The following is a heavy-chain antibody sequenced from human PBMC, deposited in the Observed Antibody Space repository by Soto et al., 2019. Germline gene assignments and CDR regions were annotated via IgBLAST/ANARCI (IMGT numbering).Heavy chain of an antibody. Sequence: ASVKVSCKASGYTFTSYGISWVRQAPGQGLEWMGWISAYNGNTNYAQKLQGRVTMTTDTSTSTAYMELRSLGSDDTAVYYCASDSFYCSGGSCYRRWCDPWGQGTLVTVSS. CDR3: ASDSFYCSGGSCYRRWCDP. CDR2: ISAYNGNT. CDR1: GYTFTSYG. V-gene: IGHV1-18*01. J-gene: IGHJ5*02. D-gene: IGHD2-15*01.